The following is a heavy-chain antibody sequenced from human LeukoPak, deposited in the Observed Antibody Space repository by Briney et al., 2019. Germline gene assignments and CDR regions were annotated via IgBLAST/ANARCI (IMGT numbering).Heavy chain of an antibody. D-gene: IGHD2-15*01. V-gene: IGHV4-34*01. CDR1: GGSFSGYY. CDR3: ARAEAGVVAASFQPWYFDL. Sequence: SETLSLTCAVYGGSFSGYYWSWIRQPPGKGLEWIGEINHSGSTNYNPSLKSRVTISVDTSKNQFYLKLSSVTAADTAVYYCARAEAGVVAASFQPWYFDLWGRGILVTVSS. CDR2: INHSGST. J-gene: IGHJ2*01.